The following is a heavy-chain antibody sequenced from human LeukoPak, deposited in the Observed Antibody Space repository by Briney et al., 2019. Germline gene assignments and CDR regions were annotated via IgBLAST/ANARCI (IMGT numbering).Heavy chain of an antibody. Sequence: SETLSLTCTVSGYSISSSYYWGWIRQPPGKGLEWIGSIYHSGSTYYNPSLKSRVTISVDTSKNQFSLKLSSVTAADTAVYYCATLSDRYDFWSGYYFFDYWGQGTLVTVSS. CDR2: IYHSGST. V-gene: IGHV4-38-2*02. D-gene: IGHD3-3*01. CDR3: ATLSDRYDFWSGYYFFDY. CDR1: GYSISSSYY. J-gene: IGHJ4*02.